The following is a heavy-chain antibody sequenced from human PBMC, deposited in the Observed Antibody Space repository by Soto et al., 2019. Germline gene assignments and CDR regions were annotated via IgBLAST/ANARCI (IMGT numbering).Heavy chain of an antibody. Sequence: EVQLVESGGGLLKPGGSLRLSCAASVFTFSSYSMNWVRQAPGKGLEWVSSISSSSRYIYYADSVKGRFTISRDNAKNSLYLQMKSLRAEDTAVYYCASGVVVGATPGYYYYGTDVWGQGTTVTVSS. V-gene: IGHV3-21*01. CDR2: ISSSSRYI. CDR3: ASGVVVGATPGYYYYGTDV. CDR1: VFTFSSYS. J-gene: IGHJ6*02. D-gene: IGHD1-26*01.